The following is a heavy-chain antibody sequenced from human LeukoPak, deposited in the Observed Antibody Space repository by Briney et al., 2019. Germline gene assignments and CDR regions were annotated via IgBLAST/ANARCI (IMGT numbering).Heavy chain of an antibody. CDR3: ASTLSDFWSGYCGYYFDY. CDR2: ISSSSSYI. D-gene: IGHD3-3*01. Sequence: GGSLRLSCAASGFTFSGYSMNWVRQAPGKGLEWVSSISSSSSYIYYADSVKGRFTISRDNAKNSLYLQMNSLRAEDTAVYYCASTLSDFWSGYCGYYFDYWGQGTLVTVSS. CDR1: GFTFSGYS. V-gene: IGHV3-21*01. J-gene: IGHJ4*02.